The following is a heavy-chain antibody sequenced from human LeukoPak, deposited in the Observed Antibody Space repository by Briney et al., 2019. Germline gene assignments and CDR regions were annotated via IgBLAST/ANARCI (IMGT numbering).Heavy chain of an antibody. J-gene: IGHJ4*02. CDR1: GFTFSTYA. D-gene: IGHD3-22*01. Sequence: GGSLRLSCAASGFTFSTYAMSWVRQAPGKGLEWVSAISGSGGSTYYADSVKGRFTISRDNSKNTLYLQMNSLRAEDTAVYYCAKDLLDYYDSSSPDYWGQGTLVTVSS. CDR3: AKDLLDYYDSSSPDY. V-gene: IGHV3-23*01. CDR2: ISGSGGST.